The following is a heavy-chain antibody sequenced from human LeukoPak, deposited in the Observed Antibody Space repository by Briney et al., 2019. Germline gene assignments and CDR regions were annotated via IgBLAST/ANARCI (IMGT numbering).Heavy chain of an antibody. V-gene: IGHV4-34*01. CDR1: GGSFSGYY. CDR3: ARSRQLVVYYYYYYMDV. Sequence: SETLSLTCAVYGGSFSGYYWSWIRQPPGKGLEWIGEINHSGSTNYNPSLKSRVTISVDTSKNQFSLKLSSVTAADTAVYYCARSRQLVVYYYYYYMDVWSKGTTVTVSS. CDR2: INHSGST. J-gene: IGHJ6*03. D-gene: IGHD6-13*01.